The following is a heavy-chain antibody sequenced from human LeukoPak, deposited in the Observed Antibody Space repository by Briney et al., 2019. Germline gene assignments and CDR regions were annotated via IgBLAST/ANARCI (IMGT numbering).Heavy chain of an antibody. CDR2: IIPIFGTA. CDR3: ARSILSTVSPDY. V-gene: IGHV1-69*13. Sequence: SVKVSCKASGGTFSSYAISWVRQAPGQGLEWMGGIIPIFGTANYAQKFQGRVTITADESTSIAYMELSSLRSEDTAVYYCARSILSTVSPDYWGQGTLVAASS. CDR1: GGTFSSYA. J-gene: IGHJ4*02. D-gene: IGHD4-17*01.